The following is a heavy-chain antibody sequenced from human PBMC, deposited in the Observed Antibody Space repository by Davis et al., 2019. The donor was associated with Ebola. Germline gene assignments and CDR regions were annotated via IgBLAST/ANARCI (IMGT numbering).Heavy chain of an antibody. Sequence: PGGSLRLSCAASGFTFSSYAMHWVRQAPGKGLEWVAVISYDGSNKYYADSVKGRFTISRDNSKNTLYLQMNSLRAEDTAVYYCARDPIVVVIKDFSPFDIWGQGTMVTVSS. CDR1: GFTFSSYA. D-gene: IGHD3-22*01. CDR2: ISYDGSNK. V-gene: IGHV3-30*04. J-gene: IGHJ3*02. CDR3: ARDPIVVVIKDFSPFDI.